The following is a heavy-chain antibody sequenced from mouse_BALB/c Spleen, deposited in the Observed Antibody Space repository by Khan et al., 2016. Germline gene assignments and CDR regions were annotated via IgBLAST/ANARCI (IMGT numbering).Heavy chain of an antibody. CDR2: IDPENGDT. CDR3: NVGFAY. J-gene: IGHJ3*01. V-gene: IGHV14-4*02. Sequence: EVQLQESGAELVRSGASVKLSCTASGFNIKDYYMHWVKQRPEQGLEWIGWIDPENGDTEYAPKFQGKATMTADKSSNTAYLQLSSLTTEVPAVYYCNVGFAYWGQGSMVTGSA. CDR1: GFNIKDYY.